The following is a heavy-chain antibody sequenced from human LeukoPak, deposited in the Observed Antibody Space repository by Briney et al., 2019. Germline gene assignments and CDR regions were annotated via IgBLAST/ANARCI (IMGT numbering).Heavy chain of an antibody. Sequence: SETLSLTCTVSGGSISTYYWSWIRQPPGKGLEWIGYIYYSGSTNYSPSLKSRVTISIDTSKNQFSLKLTSVTAADAAVYYCARNGGSYTFDIWGQGTMVTVSS. CDR2: IYYSGST. V-gene: IGHV4-59*01. J-gene: IGHJ3*02. CDR1: GGSISTYY. CDR3: ARNGGSYTFDI. D-gene: IGHD1-26*01.